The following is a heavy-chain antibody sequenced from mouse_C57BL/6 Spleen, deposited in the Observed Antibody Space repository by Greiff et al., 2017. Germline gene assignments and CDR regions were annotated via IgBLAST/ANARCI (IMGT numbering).Heavy chain of an antibody. J-gene: IGHJ2*01. CDR1: GYTFTSYW. CDR2: IDPSDSET. Sequence: QVHVKQPGAELVRPGSSVKLSCKASGYTFTSYWMHWVKQRPIQGLEWIGNIDPSDSETHYNQKFKDKATLTVDKSSSTAYMQLSSLTSEDSAVXYCARERRYFDYWGQGTTLTVSS. D-gene: IGHD2-12*01. CDR3: ARERRYFDY. V-gene: IGHV1-52*01.